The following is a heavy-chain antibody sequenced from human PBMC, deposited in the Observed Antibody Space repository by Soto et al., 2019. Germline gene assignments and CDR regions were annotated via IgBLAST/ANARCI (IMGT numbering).Heavy chain of an antibody. J-gene: IGHJ3*02. Sequence: GGSLRLSCAASGFTFSSYAMSWVRQAPGKGLEWVSAISGRGGSTYYADSVKGRFTISRDNSKNTLYLQMNSLGAEDTAVYYGAKDRVARIAAGEGDAFDIWGQGTMVTVSS. D-gene: IGHD6-13*01. V-gene: IGHV3-23*01. CDR3: AKDRVARIAAGEGDAFDI. CDR1: GFTFSSYA. CDR2: ISGRGGST.